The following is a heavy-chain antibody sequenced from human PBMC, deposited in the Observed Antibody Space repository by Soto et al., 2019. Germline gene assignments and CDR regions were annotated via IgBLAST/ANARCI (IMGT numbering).Heavy chain of an antibody. V-gene: IGHV3-74*01. D-gene: IGHD4-17*01. J-gene: IGHJ6*02. CDR1: GFTFSSYW. CDR2: INSDGSST. Sequence: EVQLVESGGGLVQPGGSLRLSCAASGFTFSSYWMHWVRQAPGKGLVWVSRINSDGSSTSYADSVKGRFTISRDNAKNTLYLQMNSLRAEDTAVYYCARRGYGDYRSHYYYGMDVWPRDHGHRLL. CDR3: ARRGYGDYRSHYYYGMDV.